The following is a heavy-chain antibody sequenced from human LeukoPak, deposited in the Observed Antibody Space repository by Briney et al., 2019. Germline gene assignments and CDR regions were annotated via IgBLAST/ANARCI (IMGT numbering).Heavy chain of an antibody. D-gene: IGHD1-26*01. CDR3: AQGANAGFGY. CDR2: IKQDGSEK. Sequence: GGPLSLSGAAPGLPFSSYGMHWFRQAPGKGLEWVANIKQDGSEKYYVDSVKGRFTISRDNAKNSLYLQMNSLRAEDTAVYYCAQGANAGFGYWGQGTLVTVSS. V-gene: IGHV3-7*01. J-gene: IGHJ4*02. CDR1: GLPFSSYG.